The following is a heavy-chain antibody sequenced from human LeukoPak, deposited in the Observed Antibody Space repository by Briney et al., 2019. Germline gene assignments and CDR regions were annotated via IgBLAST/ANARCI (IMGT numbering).Heavy chain of an antibody. CDR1: GFTFSSYG. Sequence: GRSLRFSCAASGFTFSSYGMHWVRQAPGKGLEWVAVIWYDGSNKYYADSVKGRFTISRDNSKNTLYLQMNSLRAEDTAVYYCARAPRDSYGPPGYWGQGTLVTVSS. CDR3: ARAPRDSYGPPGY. J-gene: IGHJ4*02. V-gene: IGHV3-33*01. CDR2: IWYDGSNK. D-gene: IGHD5-18*01.